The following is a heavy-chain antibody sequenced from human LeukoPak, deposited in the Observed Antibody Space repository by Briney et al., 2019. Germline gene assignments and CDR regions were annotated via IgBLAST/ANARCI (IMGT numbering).Heavy chain of an antibody. J-gene: IGHJ4*02. Sequence: GGSLRLSCAASGFTFTTYWMSWIRQTPGKGLEWVAKIKPDGSEKSYVDSVKGRFTISRDNAKNSVFLQMDSLRVEGTALYYCARGQLADSYWGQGALVTVSS. CDR2: IKPDGSEK. CDR3: ARGQLADSY. D-gene: IGHD3-22*01. V-gene: IGHV3-7*01. CDR1: GFTFTTYW.